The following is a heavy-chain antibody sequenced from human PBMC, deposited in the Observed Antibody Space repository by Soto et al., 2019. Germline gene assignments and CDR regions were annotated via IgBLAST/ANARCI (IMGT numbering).Heavy chain of an antibody. J-gene: IGHJ3*02. CDR3: AKRADAFDI. V-gene: IGHV3-23*01. CDR2: ISVSGCST. CDR1: VFTLSSYA. Sequence: GGSLRLSCAASVFTLSSYAMSWVRQAPGKWLEWFSAISVSGCSTXXADSVKGPXTISRYNSKNTXYLERXSPRAEDTAVYYCAKRADAFDIWCQGTMVTVS.